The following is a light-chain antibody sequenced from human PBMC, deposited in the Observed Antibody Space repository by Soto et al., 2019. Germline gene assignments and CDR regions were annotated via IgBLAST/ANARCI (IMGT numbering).Light chain of an antibody. V-gene: IGLV2-8*01. CDR1: SSDVGGYDY. J-gene: IGLJ3*02. CDR3: SAFVAGNHYWV. CDR2: EVT. Sequence: QSALTQPPSASGSPGRSVTISCTGTSSDVGGYDYVSWFQQHPGKAPKLIIYEVTQRPSGVPDRFSASKSGNTASLTVSGLQAEDEADYYCSAFVAGNHYWVFGGGTKLTVL.